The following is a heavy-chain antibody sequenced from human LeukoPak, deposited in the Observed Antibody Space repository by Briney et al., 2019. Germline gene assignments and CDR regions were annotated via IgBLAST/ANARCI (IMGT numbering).Heavy chain of an antibody. CDR2: IYSTGVT. CDR3: ARNAGTTVDC. D-gene: IGHD1-1*01. CDR1: GFTVSSNY. J-gene: IGHJ4*02. Sequence: PGGSLRLSCAASGFTVSSNYLTWVRQAPGKGLEWVSVIYSTGVTHYADSVKGRFTISRDNSKNTVYLQMSSLRAEDTAVYYCARNAGTTVDCWGQGTLVTVSS. V-gene: IGHV3-66*01.